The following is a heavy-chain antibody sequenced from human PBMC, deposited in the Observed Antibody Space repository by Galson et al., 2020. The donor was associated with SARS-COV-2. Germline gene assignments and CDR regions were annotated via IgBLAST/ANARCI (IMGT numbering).Heavy chain of an antibody. J-gene: IGHJ4*02. Sequence: SETLSLTCAVYGGSFSGYYWSWIRQPPGKGLEWIGEINHSGSTNYNPSLKSRVTISVDTSKNQFSLKLSSVTAADTAVYYCARGRSILRSWGQGTLVTVSS. CDR2: INHSGST. CDR1: GGSFSGYY. V-gene: IGHV4-34*01. CDR3: ARGRSILRS. D-gene: IGHD1-26*01.